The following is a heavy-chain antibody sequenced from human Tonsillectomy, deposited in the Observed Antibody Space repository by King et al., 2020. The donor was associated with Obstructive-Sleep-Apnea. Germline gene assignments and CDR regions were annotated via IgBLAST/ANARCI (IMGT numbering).Heavy chain of an antibody. Sequence: VQLVESGGGLVQPGGSLRLSCAASGFTSSNYWMSWVRQAPGKGLEWVANINQDGGLKYYVDSVKGRFTISRDNAKNSLYLQMNSLRAEDTAVYYCATSLLDPWGQGTLVTVSS. CDR2: INQDGGLK. D-gene: IGHD2-15*01. J-gene: IGHJ5*02. CDR1: GFTSSNYW. V-gene: IGHV3-7*01. CDR3: ATSLLDP.